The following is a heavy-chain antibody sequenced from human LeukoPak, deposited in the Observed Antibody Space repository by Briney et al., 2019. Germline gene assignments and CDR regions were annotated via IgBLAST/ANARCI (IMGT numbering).Heavy chain of an antibody. J-gene: IGHJ3*02. CDR3: ARGGTAGIQLWLNVFDI. D-gene: IGHD5-18*01. CDR2: IYYSGST. CDR1: GGSISSYY. V-gene: IGHV4-59*01. Sequence: SETLSLTCTVSGGSISSYYWSWIRQPPGKGLEWIGYIYYSGSTNYNPSLKSRVTISVDTSKNQFSLKLSSVTAADTAVYYCARGGTAGIQLWLNVFDIWGQGTMVTVSS.